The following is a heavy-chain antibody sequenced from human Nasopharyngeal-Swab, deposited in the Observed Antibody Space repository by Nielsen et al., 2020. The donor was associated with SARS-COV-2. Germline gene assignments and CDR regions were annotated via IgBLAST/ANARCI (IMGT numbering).Heavy chain of an antibody. D-gene: IGHD6-6*01. CDR3: ARVLRGVAARPLGFGYYYYYYMDV. Sequence: WIRQPPGKGLEWFGEINHSGSTNYNPSLKSRVTISVDTSKNQFSLKLSSVTAADTAVYYCARVLRGVAARPLGFGYYYYYYMDVWGKGTTVTVSS. CDR2: INHSGST. J-gene: IGHJ6*03. V-gene: IGHV4-34*01.